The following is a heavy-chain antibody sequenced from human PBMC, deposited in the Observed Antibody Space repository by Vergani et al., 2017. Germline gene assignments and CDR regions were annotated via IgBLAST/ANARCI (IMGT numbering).Heavy chain of an antibody. Sequence: EVQLVQSGAEVKKPGASLKISCQTSGYSFTNYWIGWVRQMPGKGLEWMGIIHPADSDTRYSPSFQGQVTISVDKSISTAYLQRSSLRASDSAMYYCARLYGRDSSGSKYFDYWGQGTLVTVSS. CDR2: IHPADSDT. V-gene: IGHV5-51*01. D-gene: IGHD3-22*01. CDR1: GYSFTNYW. J-gene: IGHJ4*02. CDR3: ARLYGRDSSGSKYFDY.